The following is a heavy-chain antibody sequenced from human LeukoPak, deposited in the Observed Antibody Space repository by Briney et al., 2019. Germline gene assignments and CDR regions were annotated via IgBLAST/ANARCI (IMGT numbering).Heavy chain of an antibody. D-gene: IGHD3-10*01. CDR2: INHSGST. J-gene: IGHJ4*02. V-gene: IGHV4-34*01. CDR1: GGSFSGYY. CDR3: ARGRITMVRGVRTFDY. Sequence: PSETLSLTCAVYGGSFSGYYWSWIRQPPGKGLEWMGEINHSGSTNYNPSLKSRVTISVDTSKNQFSLKLSSVTAADTAVYYCARGRITMVRGVRTFDYWGQGTLVTVSS.